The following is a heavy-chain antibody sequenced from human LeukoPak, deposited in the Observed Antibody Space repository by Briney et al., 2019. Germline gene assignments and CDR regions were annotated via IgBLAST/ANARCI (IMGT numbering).Heavy chain of an antibody. D-gene: IGHD2-2*01. CDR1: GFTFSNYW. CDR3: AGGYYAGY. CDR2: INEDGSRK. Sequence: GSLRLFCVSSGFTFSNYWINLVRQASGEGLEWVGNINEDGSRKNYADSVKGRFTISRDNSKNSLYLQMDSLRAEDTALYYCAGGYYAGYWGQGTQVTVSS. J-gene: IGHJ4*02. V-gene: IGHV3-7*04.